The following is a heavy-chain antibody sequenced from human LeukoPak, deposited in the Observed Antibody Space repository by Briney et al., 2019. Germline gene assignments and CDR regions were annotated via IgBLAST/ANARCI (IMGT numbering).Heavy chain of an antibody. CDR2: ISSGGSTI. J-gene: IGHJ4*02. Sequence: GGSLRLSCAASGFTFSSYGMSWVRQAPGKGLEWLSYISSGGSTIYYADSVKGRFTISRDNAKNSLYLQMNSLRAEDTAVYYCAKGSYLRTYSGFDYWGQGTLVTVSS. D-gene: IGHD5-12*01. CDR3: AKGSYLRTYSGFDY. CDR1: GFTFSSYG. V-gene: IGHV3-48*04.